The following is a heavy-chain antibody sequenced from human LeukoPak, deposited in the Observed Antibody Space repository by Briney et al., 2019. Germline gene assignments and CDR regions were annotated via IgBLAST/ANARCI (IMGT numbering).Heavy chain of an antibody. CDR2: ISSSSSTI. D-gene: IGHD3-16*02. V-gene: IGHV3-48*01. CDR3: ARGSIVYYYMDV. J-gene: IGHJ6*03. CDR1: GFTFSSYS. Sequence: GGSLRLSCAASGFTFSSYSMNWVRQAPGKGLEWVSYISSSSSTIYYANSVKGRFTISRDNAKNSLYLQMNSLRAEDTAVYYCARGSIVYYYMDVWGKGATVTVSS.